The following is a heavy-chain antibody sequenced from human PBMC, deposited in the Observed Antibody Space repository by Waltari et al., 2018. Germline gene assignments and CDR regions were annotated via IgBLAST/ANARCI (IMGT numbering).Heavy chain of an antibody. J-gene: IGHJ5*02. CDR3: ARDAPPMVRGVRSYNWFDP. CDR2: IYHSGST. Sequence: QLQLQESGPGLVKPSETLSLTCAVSGYSISSGYYWGWIRQPPGKGLEWIGSIYHSGSTYDNPSLKSRVTISVDTSKNQFSLKLSSVTAADTAVYYCARDAPPMVRGVRSYNWFDPWGQGTLVTVSS. CDR1: GYSISSGYY. V-gene: IGHV4-38-2*02. D-gene: IGHD3-10*01.